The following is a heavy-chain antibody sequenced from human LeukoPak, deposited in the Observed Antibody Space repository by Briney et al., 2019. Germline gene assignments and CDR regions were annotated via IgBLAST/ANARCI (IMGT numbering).Heavy chain of an antibody. CDR3: VSDSSGWYGGD. Sequence: VASVTVSCKASGYTFTSYAMHWVRQAPGQRLEWMGWINAGNGNTKYSQKFQGRVTITRDTSASTAYMELSSLRSEDTAVYYCVSDSSGWYGGDWGQGTLVTVSS. D-gene: IGHD6-19*01. V-gene: IGHV1-3*01. CDR2: INAGNGNT. J-gene: IGHJ4*02. CDR1: GYTFTSYA.